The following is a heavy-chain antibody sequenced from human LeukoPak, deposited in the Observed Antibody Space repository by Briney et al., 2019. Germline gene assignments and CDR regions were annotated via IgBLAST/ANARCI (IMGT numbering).Heavy chain of an antibody. V-gene: IGHV3-21*01. CDR3: ARMGHVGYGMDV. J-gene: IGHJ6*02. CDR2: ISSSSSYI. Sequence: GGSLRLSCAASGFTFSSYSMNWVRQAPGKGLEWVSSISSSSSYIYYADSVKGRFTISRDNAKNSLYLQMNSLRAEDTAVYYCARMGHVGYGMDVWGQGTTVTVSS. D-gene: IGHD3-16*01. CDR1: GFTFSSYS.